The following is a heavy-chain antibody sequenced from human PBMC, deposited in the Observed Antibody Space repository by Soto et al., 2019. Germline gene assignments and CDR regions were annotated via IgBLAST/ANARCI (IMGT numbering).Heavy chain of an antibody. D-gene: IGHD2-2*01. CDR2: IIPAFGTA. Sequence: QVQLVQSGAEVKNPGSSVKVSCKTSGGTFNSYLIDWVRQAPGQGLEWMGGIIPAFGTAKYAQKFQGRVTITADKSTNTAYMELRTLTSEDTAVYYCARGLDQPPVGLYFDTWGQGTLDTVSS. V-gene: IGHV1-69*06. CDR1: GGTFNSYL. CDR3: ARGLDQPPVGLYFDT. J-gene: IGHJ4*02.